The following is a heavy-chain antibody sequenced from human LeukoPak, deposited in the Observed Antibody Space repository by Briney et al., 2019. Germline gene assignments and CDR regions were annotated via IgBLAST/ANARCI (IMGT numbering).Heavy chain of an antibody. D-gene: IGHD6-13*01. J-gene: IGHJ6*02. CDR1: GYTLTELS. CDR3: ATASRSPGQQLGSYYYYGMDV. Sequence: ASVKVSCKVSGYTLTELSMHWVRQAPGKGLEWMGGFDPEDGETIYAQKFQGRVTMTEDTSTDTAYMELSSLRPEDTAVYYCATASRSPGQQLGSYYYYGMDVWGQGTTVTVSS. V-gene: IGHV1-24*01. CDR2: FDPEDGET.